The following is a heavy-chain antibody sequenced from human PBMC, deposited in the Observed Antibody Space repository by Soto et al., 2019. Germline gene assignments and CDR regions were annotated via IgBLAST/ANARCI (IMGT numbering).Heavy chain of an antibody. V-gene: IGHV1-8*01. D-gene: IGHD3-22*01. CDR2: MNPNSGNT. Sequence: ASVKVSFKASGYTFTSYDINWVRQATGQGLEWMGWMNPNSGNTGYAQKFQGRVTMTRNTSISTAYMELSSLRSEDTAVYYCAKSNYYDSSGYYPKTYYIDYWGQGTLVTVSS. CDR1: GYTFTSYD. CDR3: AKSNYYDSSGYYPKTYYIDY. J-gene: IGHJ4*02.